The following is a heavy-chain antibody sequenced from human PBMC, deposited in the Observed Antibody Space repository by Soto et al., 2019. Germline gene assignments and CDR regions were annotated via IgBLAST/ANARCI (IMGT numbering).Heavy chain of an antibody. J-gene: IGHJ4*02. CDR2: IYWDGES. CDR3: AHRDSTGTTTYFDS. V-gene: IGHV2-5*02. Sequence: QITLKEAGPTLVNPPETLTLTCTFSGFSVTTTRMGVGWTRQPPGKALEWLAIIYWDGESRYNPLLRRRLTLTEDNPKNQVILTMTNMDPKDTATYYCAHRDSTGTTTYFDSWGQGIPVTVAS. D-gene: IGHD1-1*01. CDR1: GFSVTTTRMG.